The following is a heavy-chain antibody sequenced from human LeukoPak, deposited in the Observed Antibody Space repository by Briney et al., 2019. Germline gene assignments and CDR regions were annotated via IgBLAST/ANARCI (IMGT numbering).Heavy chain of an antibody. CDR1: GFTFSSYG. D-gene: IGHD3-16*02. Sequence: GGSLRLSCAASGFTFSSYGLHWVRQAQAEGQGLVLVMWNDGSNKYYADSVKGRFTISRDNSKNTLYLQMNSLRAEDTAVYYCATYDYVWGSYRPPFDYWGQGTLVTVSS. CDR3: ATYDYVWGSYRPPFDY. V-gene: IGHV3-33*01. CDR2: MWNDGSNK. J-gene: IGHJ4*02.